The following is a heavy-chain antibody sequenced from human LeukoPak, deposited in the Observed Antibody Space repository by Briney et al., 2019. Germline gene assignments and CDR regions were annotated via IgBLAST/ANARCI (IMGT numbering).Heavy chain of an antibody. D-gene: IGHD3-10*01. CDR1: GGTFSSYA. V-gene: IGHV1-69*05. CDR3: ARDLGSYGSGSYPFDP. J-gene: IGHJ5*02. CDR2: IIPIFGTA. Sequence: ASVKVSCKASGGTFSSYAISWVRQAPGQGLEWMGRIIPIFGTANYAQKFQGRVTITTDESTSTAYMELSSLRSEDTAVYYCARDLGSYGSGSYPFDPWGQGTLVTVSS.